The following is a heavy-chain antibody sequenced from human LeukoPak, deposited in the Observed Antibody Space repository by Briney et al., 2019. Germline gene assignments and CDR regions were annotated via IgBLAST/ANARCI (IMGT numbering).Heavy chain of an antibody. Sequence: PGRSLRLSCAASGFTFDDYAMHWVRQAPGKGLEWVSGISWNSGSIGYADSVKGRFTISRDNAKNSLYLQMNSLRAEDMALYYCAKGRIAVVLDAFDIWGQGTMVTVSS. CDR2: ISWNSGSI. J-gene: IGHJ3*02. CDR3: AKGRIAVVLDAFDI. CDR1: GFTFDDYA. V-gene: IGHV3-9*03. D-gene: IGHD6-19*01.